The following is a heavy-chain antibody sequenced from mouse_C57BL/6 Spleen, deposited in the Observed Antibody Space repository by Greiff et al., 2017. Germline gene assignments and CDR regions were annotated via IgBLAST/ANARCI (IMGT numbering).Heavy chain of an antibody. CDR3: AKLSYDYDGDYYAMDY. D-gene: IGHD2-4*01. CDR1: GFSLTSYG. J-gene: IGHJ4*01. CDR2: IWGGGST. V-gene: IGHV2-9*01. Sequence: VKLMESGPGLVAPSRSLSITCTVSGFSLTSYGVDWVRQPPGKGLEWLGVIWGGGSTNYNSALMSRLSISKDNSKSQVFLKMNSLQTDDTAMYYCAKLSYDYDGDYYAMDYWGQGTSVTVSS.